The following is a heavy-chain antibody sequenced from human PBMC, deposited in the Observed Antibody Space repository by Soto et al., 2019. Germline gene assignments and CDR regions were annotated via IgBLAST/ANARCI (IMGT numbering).Heavy chain of an antibody. J-gene: IGHJ6*02. CDR1: GFTFSSYE. CDR2: ISSSGSTI. CDR3: ASAGPRXGSAKRPKADYYYGMDV. Sequence: GGSLGLSCAASGFTFSSYEMNWVRQAPGKGLEWVSYISSSGSTIYYADSVKGRFTISRDNAKNSLYLQMNSLRAEDTAVYYCASAGPRXGSAKRPKADYYYGMDVWGQGTTVTVSS. D-gene: IGHD3-10*01. V-gene: IGHV3-48*03.